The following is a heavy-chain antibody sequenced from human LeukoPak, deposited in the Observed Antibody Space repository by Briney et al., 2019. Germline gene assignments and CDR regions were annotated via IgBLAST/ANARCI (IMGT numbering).Heavy chain of an antibody. V-gene: IGHV1-69*13. D-gene: IGHD1-1*01. Sequence: ASVKVSCKASGGTFSSYAISWVRQAPGQGLEWMGGIIPIFGTANYAQKFQGRVTITADESTSTAYMELSSLRSEDTAVYYCATSWNALRDYWGQGTLVTVSS. CDR2: IIPIFGTA. CDR1: GGTFSSYA. J-gene: IGHJ4*02. CDR3: ATSWNALRDY.